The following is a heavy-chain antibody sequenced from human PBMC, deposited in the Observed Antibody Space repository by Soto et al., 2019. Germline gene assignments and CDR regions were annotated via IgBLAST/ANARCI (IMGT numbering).Heavy chain of an antibody. CDR3: ARDYGGNSAAYYYYGMDV. CDR2: IIPIFGTA. Sequence: QVQLVQSGAEVKKPGSSVKVSCKASGGTLSSYAISWVRQARGQGLEWMGGIIPIFGTANYAQKFQGRVTITADESTSTAYMELSSLRSEDTAVYYCARDYGGNSAAYYYYGMDVWGQGTTVTVSS. J-gene: IGHJ6*02. D-gene: IGHD4-17*01. CDR1: GGTLSSYA. V-gene: IGHV1-69*12.